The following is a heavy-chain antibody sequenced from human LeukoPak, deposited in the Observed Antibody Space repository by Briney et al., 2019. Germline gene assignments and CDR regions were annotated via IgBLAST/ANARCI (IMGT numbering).Heavy chain of an antibody. Sequence: GGSLRLSCAASGFTFSSYAMHWVRQAPGKGLEYVSAISSNGGSTYYANSVKGRFTISRDNSKNTLYLQMGSLRAEDMAVYYCARSESGYSSGWYNLYYYYYMDVWGKGTTVTVSS. V-gene: IGHV3-64*01. CDR2: ISSNGGST. D-gene: IGHD6-19*01. CDR3: ARSESGYSSGWYNLYYYYYMDV. J-gene: IGHJ6*03. CDR1: GFTFSSYA.